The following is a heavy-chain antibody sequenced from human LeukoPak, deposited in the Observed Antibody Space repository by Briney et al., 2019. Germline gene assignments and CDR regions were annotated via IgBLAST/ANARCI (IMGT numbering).Heavy chain of an antibody. Sequence: PGGSLRLSCAASQFTFNLHAMNWVRQAPGKGLDWVAVMSFDGSHIYYADSVKGRFTISRDNSNNTLFLQMNNLNADDTAVYYCARGGTYYYQYYYMDVWGKGTTVTVSS. CDR1: QFTFNLHA. J-gene: IGHJ6*03. CDR2: MSFDGSHI. D-gene: IGHD3-16*01. CDR3: ARGGTYYYQYYYMDV. V-gene: IGHV3-30*01.